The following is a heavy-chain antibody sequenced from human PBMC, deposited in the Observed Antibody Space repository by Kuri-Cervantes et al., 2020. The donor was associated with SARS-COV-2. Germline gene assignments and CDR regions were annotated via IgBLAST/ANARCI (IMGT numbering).Heavy chain of an antibody. CDR3: AKAKTTVTTFDY. CDR2: ISYDGSNK. V-gene: IGHV3-30*18. Sequence: GGSLRLSCAASGFTFSSYGMHWVRQAPGKGLEWVAVISYDGSNKYYADSVKDRFTISRDNSKNTLYLQMNSLRAEDTAVYYCAKAKTTVTTFDYWGQGTLVTVSS. D-gene: IGHD4-17*01. CDR1: GFTFSSYG. J-gene: IGHJ4*02.